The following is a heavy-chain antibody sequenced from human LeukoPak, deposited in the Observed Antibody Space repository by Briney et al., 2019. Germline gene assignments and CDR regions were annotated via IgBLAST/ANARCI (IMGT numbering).Heavy chain of an antibody. CDR2: ISSSSSYI. Sequence: SGGSLRLSCAASGFSFRDYTMNWVRQAPGKGLEWVASISSSSSYIYFANSVRGRFSISRDNAKNSLYLQMNNLRAEDTAVYYCAKDSPSRTATTEVPVDYWGQGTLVTVSS. CDR1: GFSFRDYT. V-gene: IGHV3-21*01. CDR3: AKDSPSRTATTEVPVDY. D-gene: IGHD1/OR15-1a*01. J-gene: IGHJ4*02.